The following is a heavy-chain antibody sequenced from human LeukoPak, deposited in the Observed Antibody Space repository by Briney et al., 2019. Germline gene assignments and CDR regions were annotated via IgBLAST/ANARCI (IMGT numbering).Heavy chain of an antibody. Sequence: ASVKVSCKASGYTFTSYGISWVRQAPGQGLEWMGWISAYNGNTNYAQKLQGRVTMTTDTSTSTAYMELSSLRSEDTAVYYCARESSSGYDSGAFDIWGQGTMVTVSS. CDR1: GYTFTSYG. CDR2: ISAYNGNT. J-gene: IGHJ3*02. CDR3: ARESSSGYDSGAFDI. V-gene: IGHV1-18*01. D-gene: IGHD5-12*01.